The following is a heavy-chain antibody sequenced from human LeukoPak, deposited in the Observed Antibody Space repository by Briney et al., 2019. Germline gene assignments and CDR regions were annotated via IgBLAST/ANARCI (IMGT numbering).Heavy chain of an antibody. J-gene: IGHJ5*02. CDR1: GGSFSGYY. CDR3: ARGRTVLRYRFDP. Sequence: SETLSLTCAVYGGSFSGYYWSWIRQPPGKGLEWIGEINHSGSTNYNPSLQSRVTISVDTSKNQFSLKLSSVTAADTAVYYCARGRTVLRYRFDPWGQGTLVTVSS. D-gene: IGHD1-14*01. CDR2: INHSGST. V-gene: IGHV4-34*01.